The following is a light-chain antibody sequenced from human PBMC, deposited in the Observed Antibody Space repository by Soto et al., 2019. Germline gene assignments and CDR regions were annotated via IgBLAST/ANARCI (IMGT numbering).Light chain of an antibody. CDR2: EVS. CDR1: QSLLHNGGETY. J-gene: IGKJ5*01. V-gene: IGKV2D-29*02. CDR3: MQSTQLPPT. Sequence: DVVLTQTPLSLSVTPGQPASISCKSSQSLLHNGGETYLFWYLQKPGQSQQLLIYEVSNRFSGVPDRFSGSGSGTDFTLEISRVEAEDVGIYYCMQSTQLPPTFGQGTRLGIK.